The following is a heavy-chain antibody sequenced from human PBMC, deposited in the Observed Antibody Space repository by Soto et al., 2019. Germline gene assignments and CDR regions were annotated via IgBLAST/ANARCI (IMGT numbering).Heavy chain of an antibody. CDR3: ARGKKGVTTVISYYYYYYMDA. V-gene: IGHV1-18*01. CDR2: INPYNGNT. J-gene: IGHJ6*03. CDR1: GYTFTNYG. D-gene: IGHD4-4*01. Sequence: QVQLVQSGAEVKKPGASVKVSCKASGYTFTNYGITWVRQAPGQGLEWMGWINPYNGNTNYAQKLQGRVTMTTDTSKSTAYRELRSLRSDDTAVYFCARGKKGVTTVISYYYYYYMDAWGKGTTVTVSS.